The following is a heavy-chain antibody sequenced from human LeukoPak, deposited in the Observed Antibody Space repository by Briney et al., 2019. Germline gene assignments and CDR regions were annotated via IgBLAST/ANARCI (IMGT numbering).Heavy chain of an antibody. J-gene: IGHJ4*02. Sequence: SETLSLTCSVSGGSISTYYWSWIRQPPGKGLDWVGYISYSGSTNYNPSLKSRVSISVDTSENQFSLKLSSVTAADTAVHYCARGLPQRVAVAGGLWGQGTLVTVSS. V-gene: IGHV4-59*01. D-gene: IGHD6-19*01. CDR2: ISYSGST. CDR3: ARGLPQRVAVAGGL. CDR1: GGSISTYY.